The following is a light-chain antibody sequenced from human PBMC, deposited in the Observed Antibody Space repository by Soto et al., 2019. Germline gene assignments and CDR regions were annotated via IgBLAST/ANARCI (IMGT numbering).Light chain of an antibody. V-gene: IGKV3-15*01. J-gene: IGKJ5*01. Sequence: EIVMTQSPATLSVSPGERATLSCWASQSVGGNLVWYQQRPGQAPRLLIFDASTRATGIPARFSGSGSGTDFTLTIGSLQPDDFATYYCQQSYSTPITFGQGTRLEIK. CDR1: QSVGGN. CDR2: DAS. CDR3: QQSYSTPIT.